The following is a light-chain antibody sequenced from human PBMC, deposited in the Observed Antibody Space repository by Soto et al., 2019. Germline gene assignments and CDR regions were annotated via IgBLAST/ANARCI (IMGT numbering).Light chain of an antibody. J-gene: IGLJ2*01. CDR2: DIS. V-gene: IGLV7-46*01. CDR3: LLAYSGDREV. Sequence: TVVTQEPSLTVSPGGTVTLTCGSSTGAVTSGHYPYWFQQKPGQAPRTLIYDISNKHSWTPARFSGSLLGGKSALTLSGAQPQDEADYYCLLAYSGDREVFGGGTQLTVL. CDR1: TGAVTSGHY.